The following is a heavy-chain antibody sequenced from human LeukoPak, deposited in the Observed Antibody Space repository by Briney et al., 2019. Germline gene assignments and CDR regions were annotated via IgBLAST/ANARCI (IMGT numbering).Heavy chain of an antibody. CDR3: AKAPHYYTAATYWDYFEN. D-gene: IGHD3-10*01. CDR2: ISWNSDTT. J-gene: IGHJ4*02. CDR1: GFTFDDFS. V-gene: IGHV3-9*01. Sequence: PGGSRRLSCAASGFTFDDFSMHWVRQSPGKGLEWVSGISWNSDTTAYADSVKGRFTISRDNANNSLYLLMNSLRSEDTAFYYCAKAPHYYTAATYWDYFENWGQGSLVTVSS.